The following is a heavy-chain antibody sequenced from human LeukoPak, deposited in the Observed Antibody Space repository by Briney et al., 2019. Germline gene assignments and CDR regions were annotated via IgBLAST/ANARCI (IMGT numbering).Heavy chain of an antibody. CDR1: GGSINSYY. CDR3: ARGGKATVVTM. D-gene: IGHD4-23*01. Sequence: SETLSLTCTVSGGSINSYYWSWIRQPAGKGLEWIGRIYSSGSTNYNPSLKGRVSMSVDTSKNQFSLKLTSVTAADTAVYYCARGGKATVVTMWGQGILVTVSS. V-gene: IGHV4-4*07. J-gene: IGHJ4*02. CDR2: IYSSGST.